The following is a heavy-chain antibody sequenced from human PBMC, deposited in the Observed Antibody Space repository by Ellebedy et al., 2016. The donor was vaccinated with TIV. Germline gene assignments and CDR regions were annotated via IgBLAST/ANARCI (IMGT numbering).Heavy chain of an antibody. CDR1: GFTFSSYG. CDR3: AREILGYCSGGSCLLGTYYYYGMDV. CDR2: LWYDGSSK. J-gene: IGHJ6*02. D-gene: IGHD2-15*01. V-gene: IGHV3-33*01. Sequence: GESLKISCAASGFTFSSYGMHWVRQAPGKGLEWVAVLWYDGSSKYYADSVKGRFTISRNNSKNTLYLQMNSLGAEDTAVYYCAREILGYCSGGSCLLGTYYYYGMDVWGQGTTVTVSS.